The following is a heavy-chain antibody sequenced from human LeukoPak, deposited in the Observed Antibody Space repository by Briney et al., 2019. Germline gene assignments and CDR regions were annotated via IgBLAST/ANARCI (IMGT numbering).Heavy chain of an antibody. D-gene: IGHD5-18*01. CDR3: ARGIEVDTGMEPLYYYYYMDV. CDR1: GFTFSSHS. Sequence: GGSLRLSCAASGFTFSSHSMNWVRQAPGKGLEWVSSISSSSSYIYYADSVKGRFTISRDNAKNSLYLQMNSLRAEDTAVYYCARGIEVDTGMEPLYYYYYMDVWGKGTTVTVSS. J-gene: IGHJ6*03. V-gene: IGHV3-21*01. CDR2: ISSSSSYI.